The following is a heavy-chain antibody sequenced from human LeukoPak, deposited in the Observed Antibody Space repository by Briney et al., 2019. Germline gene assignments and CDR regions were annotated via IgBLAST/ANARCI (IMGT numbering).Heavy chain of an antibody. D-gene: IGHD3-10*01. CDR2: VYDIGSA. CDR3: ARDLRPYGSGSYGHFDY. V-gene: IGHV4-39*07. J-gene: IGHJ4*02. CDR1: GGSISTSNYY. Sequence: SETLSLACSVSGGSISTSNYYWGWIRQPPGKGLEWIGSVYDIGSAYYSPSLKSRVTISVDTSKNQSSLKLSSVTAADTAVYYCARDLRPYGSGSYGHFDYWGQGTLVTVSS.